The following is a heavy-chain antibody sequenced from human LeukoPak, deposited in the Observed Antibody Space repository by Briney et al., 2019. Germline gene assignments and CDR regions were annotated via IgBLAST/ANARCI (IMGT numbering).Heavy chain of an antibody. D-gene: IGHD7-27*01. CDR2: IKEEVSEK. CDR3: ARMKNWGLWDY. CDR1: GFTFSSYW. V-gene: IGHV3-7*01. J-gene: IGHJ4*02. Sequence: GGSLRLSCAASGFTFSSYWMSWVRQGPGRGVEWVANIKEEVSEKYYADSMKGRFTITRDNAKNSLYLQMNSLRVGDTALYYCARMKNWGLWDYCSQGTLVTVSS.